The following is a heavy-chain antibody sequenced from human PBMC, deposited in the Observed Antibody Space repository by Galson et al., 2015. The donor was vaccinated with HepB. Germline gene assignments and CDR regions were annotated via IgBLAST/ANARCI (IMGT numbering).Heavy chain of an antibody. CDR1: GFTFSSYA. CDR2: ISGSGGST. CDR3: ASINDFWSGYTFDY. J-gene: IGHJ4*02. Sequence: SLRLSCAASGFTFSSYAMSWVRQAPGKGLEWVSAISGSGGSTYYADSVKGRFTISRDNSKNTLYLQMNSLRAEDTAVYYCASINDFWSGYTFDYWGQGTLVTVSS. D-gene: IGHD3-3*01. V-gene: IGHV3-23*01.